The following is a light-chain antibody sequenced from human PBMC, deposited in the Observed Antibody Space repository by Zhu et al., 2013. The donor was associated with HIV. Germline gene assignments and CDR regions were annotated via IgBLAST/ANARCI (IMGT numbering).Light chain of an antibody. CDR2: AAS. V-gene: IGKV3-20*01. CDR3: QQYGRTPYT. CDR1: QSVSSN. J-gene: IGKJ2*01. Sequence: EIVMTQSPATLSVSPGERATLSCRASQSVSSNLAWYQQKPGQSPRLLIYAASSRATGIPDRFSGSGSGTDFTLTISRLEPEDFAVYYCQQYGRTPYTFGQGTKLEI.